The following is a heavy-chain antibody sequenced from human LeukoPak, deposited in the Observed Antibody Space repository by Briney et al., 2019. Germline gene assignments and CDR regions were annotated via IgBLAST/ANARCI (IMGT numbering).Heavy chain of an antibody. CDR2: IYYSGST. V-gene: IGHV4-59*01. CDR1: GGSISSYY. J-gene: IGHJ4*02. D-gene: IGHD1-26*01. CDR3: ARGRVGATSGYNRQNRRYYFDY. Sequence: SETLSLTCTVSGGSISSYYWSWIRQPPGKGLERIGYIYYSGSTNYNPSLKSRVTISVDTSKNQFSLKLSSVTAADTAVYYCARGRVGATSGYNRQNRRYYFDYWGQGTLVTVSS.